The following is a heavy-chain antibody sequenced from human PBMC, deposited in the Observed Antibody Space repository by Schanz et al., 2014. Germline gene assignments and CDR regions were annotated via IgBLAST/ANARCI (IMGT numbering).Heavy chain of an antibody. CDR3: ATIGVNDYWRFGLDL. V-gene: IGHV1-69*04. Sequence: QVQLVQSGAEVKKPGSSVTVSCKASGDTLSSYAFSWVRQAPGQGLEWMGRIIPIVDITNYAQKFLGRVTITADKSTSTAYMELKSLRSADTAVYYCATIGVNDYWRFGLDLWGQGTTVTVSS. CDR1: GDTLSSYA. CDR2: IIPIVDIT. J-gene: IGHJ6*02. D-gene: IGHD3-16*01.